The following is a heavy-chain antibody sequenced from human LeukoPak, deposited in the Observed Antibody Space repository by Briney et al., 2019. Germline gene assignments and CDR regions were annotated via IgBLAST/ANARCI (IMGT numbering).Heavy chain of an antibody. D-gene: IGHD4-17*01. CDR2: ISGSGGST. CDR3: AKDRTVTTGLYYFDY. J-gene: IGHJ4*02. V-gene: IGHV3-23*01. CDR1: GFTFSSYA. Sequence: GGSLRLSCAASGFTFSSYAMSWVRQAPGKGLEWVSAISGSGGSTYYADSVKGRFTISRDNSKNTLYLQMNSLRAEDTAVYYCAKDRTVTTGLYYFDYWGQGTLVTVSS.